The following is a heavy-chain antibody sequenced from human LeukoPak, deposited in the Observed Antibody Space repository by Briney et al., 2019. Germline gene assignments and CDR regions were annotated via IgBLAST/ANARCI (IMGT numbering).Heavy chain of an antibody. CDR1: GFTFSSYA. CDR2: ISYDGSNK. V-gene: IGHV3-30*04. D-gene: IGHD1-1*01. J-gene: IGHJ6*02. Sequence: GGSLRLSCAASGFTFSSYAMHWVRQAPGKGLEWVAVISYDGSNKYYADSVKGRFTISRDNSKNTLYLQMNSLRAEDTAVYYCARDLRMEGYYGMDVRGQGTTVTVSS. CDR3: ARDLRMEGYYGMDV.